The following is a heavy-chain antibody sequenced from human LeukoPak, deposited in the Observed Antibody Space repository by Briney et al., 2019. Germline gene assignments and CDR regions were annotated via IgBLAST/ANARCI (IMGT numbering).Heavy chain of an antibody. CDR3: ARIPEMATIQGLGY. CDR1: GYSFTNYY. J-gene: IGHJ4*02. CDR2: INPNGGST. V-gene: IGHV1-46*01. Sequence: ASVKVSCKASGYSFTNYYVHWVRQAPGQGLEWMGIINPNGGSTSYAQKFQGRVTMTRDTSASTVYMELSSLRSEDTAVYYCARIPEMATIQGLGYWGQGTLVTVSS. D-gene: IGHD5-24*01.